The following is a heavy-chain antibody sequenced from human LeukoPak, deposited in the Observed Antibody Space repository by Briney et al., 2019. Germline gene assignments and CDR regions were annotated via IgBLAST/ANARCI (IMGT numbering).Heavy chain of an antibody. CDR3: ARDPYSGSYGADYYYYMDV. CDR1: GFILSTSE. CDR2: IASDGTI. J-gene: IGHJ6*03. V-gene: IGHV3-48*03. Sequence: GGSLKLSCVASGFILSTSEMNWVRQAPGRGLEWVSFIASDGTIYYADSVKGRFTLSRDNAKNSLYLQMNSLRAEDTAVYYCARDPYSGSYGADYYYYMDVWGKGTTVTVSS. D-gene: IGHD1-26*01.